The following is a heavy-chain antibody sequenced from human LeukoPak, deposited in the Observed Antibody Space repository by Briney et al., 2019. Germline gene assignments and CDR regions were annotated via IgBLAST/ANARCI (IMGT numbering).Heavy chain of an antibody. CDR2: ISGSGGST. J-gene: IGHJ3*01. D-gene: IGHD5-18*01. V-gene: IGHV3-23*01. Sequence: PGGSLRLSCAASGFTFSSYAMSWVRQAPGKGLEWVSAISGSGGSTYYADSVKGRFTISRDNSKNTLYLQMNSLRAEDTAVYYCARERRGYTATDAFDVWGQGTMVTVSS. CDR1: GFTFSSYA. CDR3: ARERRGYTATDAFDV.